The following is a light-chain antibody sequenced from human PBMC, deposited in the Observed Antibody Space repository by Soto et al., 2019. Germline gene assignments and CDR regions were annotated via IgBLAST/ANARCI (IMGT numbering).Light chain of an antibody. J-gene: IGKJ5*01. CDR1: QSVLRSSNSKNC. Sequence: DIVMTQSPDSLAVSLGERATINCKSSQSVLRSSNSKNCLAWYQQKPGQPPKLLIHWASTRESGVPDRFSGSGSGTEFTLNINSLQAEDVAVYYCQQGCSTPNTFGQGTRLEIK. CDR3: QQGCSTPNT. CDR2: WAS. V-gene: IGKV4-1*01.